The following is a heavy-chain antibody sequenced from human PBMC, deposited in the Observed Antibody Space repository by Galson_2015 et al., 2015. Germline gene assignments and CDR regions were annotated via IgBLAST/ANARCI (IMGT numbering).Heavy chain of an antibody. CDR2: ISYDGSNK. J-gene: IGHJ3*02. CDR3: AKYGDPGDAFEI. V-gene: IGHV3-30-3*02. Sequence: SLRLSCAASGFTFSSYAMHWVRQAPGKGLEWVAVISYDGSNKYYADSVKGRFTISRDNSKNTLYLQMNSLRAEDTSVYYCAKYGDPGDAFEIWGQRTMVTVSS. CDR1: GFTFSSYA. D-gene: IGHD4-17*01.